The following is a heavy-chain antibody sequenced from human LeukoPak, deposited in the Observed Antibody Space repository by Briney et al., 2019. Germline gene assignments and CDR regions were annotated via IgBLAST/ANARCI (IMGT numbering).Heavy chain of an antibody. CDR1: GYTFTSYY. D-gene: IGHD5-18*01. V-gene: IGHV1-46*01. J-gene: IGHJ6*02. CDR2: INPSGGRT. CDR3: ARVNSYGYYYYYGMDV. Sequence: ASVKVSCKASGYTFTSYYIHLVRQAPGQGLEWMGVINPSGGRTTYAQKFQGRVTMTRDTSTSTVYMELSSLRSDDTAVYYCARVNSYGYYYYYGMDVWGQGTTVTVSS.